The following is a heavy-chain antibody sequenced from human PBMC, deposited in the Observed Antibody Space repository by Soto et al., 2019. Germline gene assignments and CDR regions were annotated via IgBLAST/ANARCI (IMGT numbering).Heavy chain of an antibody. CDR2: IKQDGSEK. CDR3: AREQWLPHYYFDY. D-gene: IGHD6-19*01. CDR1: GFTFSSYW. V-gene: IGHV3-7*01. Sequence: EVQLVESGGGLVQPGGSLRLSCAASGFTFSSYWMSWVRQAPGKGLEWVANIKQDGSEKYYVDSVKGRFTISRDHAKNSLCLQMIRLRAEDTAVYYCAREQWLPHYYFDYWGQGTLVTVSS. J-gene: IGHJ4*02.